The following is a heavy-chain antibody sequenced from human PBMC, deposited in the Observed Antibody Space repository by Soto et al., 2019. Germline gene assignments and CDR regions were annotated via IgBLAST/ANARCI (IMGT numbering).Heavy chain of an antibody. CDR1: GGTFSSYA. V-gene: IGHV1-69*01. CDR2: IIPIFGTA. D-gene: IGHD2-15*01. CDR3: ARDRGRVVVDATPRYYYGMDV. Sequence: QVQLVQSGAEVKKPGSSVKVSCKASGGTFSSYAISWVRQAPGQGLEWMGGIIPIFGTANYAQKFQGRVTITADESTSTAYMELSSLRSEDTAVYYCARDRGRVVVDATPRYYYGMDVWGQGTTVTVSS. J-gene: IGHJ6*02.